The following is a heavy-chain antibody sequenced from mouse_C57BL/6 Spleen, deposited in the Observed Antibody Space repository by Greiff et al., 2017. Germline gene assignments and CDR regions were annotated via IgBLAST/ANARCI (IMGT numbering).Heavy chain of an antibody. CDR3: ARDYYGSSGYFDY. Sequence: VQLQQSGPELVKPGDSVKISCKASGYSFTGYFMNWVMQSHGKSLEWIGRINPYNGDTFYNQKFKGKATLTVDKSSSTAHMELRSLTSEDSAVYYCARDYYGSSGYFDYWGQGTTLTVSS. D-gene: IGHD1-1*01. J-gene: IGHJ2*01. CDR1: GYSFTGYF. CDR2: INPYNGDT. V-gene: IGHV1-20*01.